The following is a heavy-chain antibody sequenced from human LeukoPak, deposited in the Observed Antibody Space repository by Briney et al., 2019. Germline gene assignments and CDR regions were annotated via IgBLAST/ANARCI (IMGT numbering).Heavy chain of an antibody. D-gene: IGHD6-19*01. CDR1: GDSVSSNSAA. Sequence: SQTLSLTCAISGDSVSSNSAAWNWIRQSPSRGLEWLGRTYYRSKWYNDYAVSVKSRITINPDTSKNQFSLQLNSVTPEDTAVYYCARGQGGAYSSGWKRSNWFDPWGQGTLVTVSS. CDR3: ARGQGGAYSSGWKRSNWFDP. J-gene: IGHJ5*02. V-gene: IGHV6-1*01. CDR2: TYYRSKWYN.